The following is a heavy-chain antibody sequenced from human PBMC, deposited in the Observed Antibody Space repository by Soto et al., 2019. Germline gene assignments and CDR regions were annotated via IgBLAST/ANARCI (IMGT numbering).Heavy chain of an antibody. V-gene: IGHV4-34*01. CDR2: IDHSGST. CDR3: AXGPSLTMIEVVHAPYYSYAMDD. CDR1: GGSFSGYY. Sequence: SETLSLTCAVYGGSFSGYYWSWIRQPPGKGLEGIGEIDHSGSTNCNASLSSRVTISVETSKNQFSLKLNSVSPAEAAVYYCAXGPSLTMIEVVHAPYYSYAMDDWVEGTTVTGS. J-gene: IGHJ6*02. D-gene: IGHD3-22*01.